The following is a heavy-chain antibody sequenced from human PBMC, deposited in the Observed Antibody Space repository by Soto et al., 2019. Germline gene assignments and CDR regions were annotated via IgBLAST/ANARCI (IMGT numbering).Heavy chain of an antibody. V-gene: IGHV4-30-2*01. CDR1: CGSIGGVGYS. CDR3: ARAQFYSGSGNYNNLMFDA. D-gene: IGHD3-10*01. CDR2: MYHSGTF. J-gene: IGHJ5*02. Sequence: SETLSLTCAVSCGSIGGVGYSWSWIRQPPGGGLEWIGYMYHSGTFLKSPSLKTRLTMSLDMSKNQFSLTLNSMTAADTAVYYCARAQFYSGSGNYNNLMFDAWGQGIQVTVSS.